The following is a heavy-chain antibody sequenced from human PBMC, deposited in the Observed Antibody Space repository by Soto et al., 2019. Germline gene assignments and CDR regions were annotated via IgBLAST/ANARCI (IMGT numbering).Heavy chain of an antibody. Sequence: SETLSLTCTVSGGSISSSYYWGWIRQPPGKGLEWIATIYYRGSTHYNPSLKSRVTISADTSKNQVSLKLSSVTAADTAVYYCARHNYGSGSTYFDYWGQGTLVTVSS. D-gene: IGHD3-10*01. J-gene: IGHJ4*02. V-gene: IGHV4-39*01. CDR1: GGSISSSYY. CDR3: ARHNYGSGSTYFDY. CDR2: IYYRGST.